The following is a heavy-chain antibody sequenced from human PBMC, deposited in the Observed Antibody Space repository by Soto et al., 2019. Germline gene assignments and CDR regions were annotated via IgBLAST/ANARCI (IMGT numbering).Heavy chain of an antibody. CDR1: GFIVSSSH. Sequence: EVQLVESGGGLTQPGWSLRLSGVVSGFIVSSSHMIWVRQAPGKGLEGVSILYNHGKTNYVDSVKGRFTITRDNSKTTVYRQMNSLRVEDTAVYYCARRTEAERHWGQGALVTVSS. V-gene: IGHV3-53*01. CDR2: LYNHGKT. CDR3: ARRTEAERH. D-gene: IGHD1-1*01. J-gene: IGHJ4*02.